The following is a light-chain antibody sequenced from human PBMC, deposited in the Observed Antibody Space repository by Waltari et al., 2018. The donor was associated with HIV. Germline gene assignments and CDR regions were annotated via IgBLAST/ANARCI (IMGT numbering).Light chain of an antibody. CDR1: QRISGN. J-gene: IGKJ1*01. CDR2: GAS. Sequence: EIVMTQSPATLSVSPGERATLPCRASQRISGNLAWYQQRRGPAPRLLIYGASTRASGIPARFSGSGSGPDFSLTISSLQSEDSALYYCQQYNHWPRTFGQGTKLEI. CDR3: QQYNHWPRT. V-gene: IGKV3-15*01.